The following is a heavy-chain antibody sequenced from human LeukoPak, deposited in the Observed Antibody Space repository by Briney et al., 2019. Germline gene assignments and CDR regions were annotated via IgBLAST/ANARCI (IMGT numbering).Heavy chain of an antibody. CDR1: GASISNYY. J-gene: IGHJ5*02. CDR2: VYYSGGT. CDR3: TRDLWGAGGTNH. Sequence: KPSETLSLTCTVSGASISNYYWSWIRQPPGKGLEWIGYVYYSGGTNYNPSLKSRVTISVDTSKNQFSLHLNSVTAADTAVYYCTRDLWGAGGTNHWGHGTLVTVSS. D-gene: IGHD6-13*01. V-gene: IGHV4-59*01.